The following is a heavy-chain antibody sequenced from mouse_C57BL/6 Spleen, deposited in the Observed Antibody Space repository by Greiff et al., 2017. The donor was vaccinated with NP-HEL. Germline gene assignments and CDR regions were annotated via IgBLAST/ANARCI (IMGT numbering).Heavy chain of an antibody. D-gene: IGHD3-3*01. Sequence: EVQLQQSGAELVKPGASVKLSCTASGFNIKDYYMHWVKQRTEQGLEWIGRIDPEDGETKYAPKFPGKATITADTSSNTAYLQLSSLTSEDTAVNSCARTLRGYAMDSWGQGTSVTVSS. CDR3: ARTLRGYAMDS. V-gene: IGHV14-2*01. J-gene: IGHJ4*01. CDR2: IDPEDGET. CDR1: GFNIKDYY.